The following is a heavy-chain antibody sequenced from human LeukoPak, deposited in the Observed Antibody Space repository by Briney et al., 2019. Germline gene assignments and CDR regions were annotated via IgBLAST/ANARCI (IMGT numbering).Heavy chain of an antibody. CDR1: GYTFTGYY. V-gene: IGHV1-2*02. Sequence: ASVKVSCKASGYTFTGYYMHWVRQAPGQGLEWMGWINPNSGGTNYAQKFQGRVTMTRDTSISTAYMELSRLRSDGTAVYYCARDPAIVVVPAAMRLGLNYWGQGTLVTVSS. J-gene: IGHJ4*02. CDR2: INPNSGGT. CDR3: ARDPAIVVVPAAMRLGLNY. D-gene: IGHD2-2*01.